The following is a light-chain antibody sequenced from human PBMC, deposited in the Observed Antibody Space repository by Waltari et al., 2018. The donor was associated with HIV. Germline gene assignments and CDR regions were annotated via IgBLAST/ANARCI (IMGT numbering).Light chain of an antibody. CDR1: QSVSGN. Sequence: ETVMTQSPATLSVSPGQRATLSCRASQSVSGNLAWYQQKTGQAPRLLIYSASVRATGVPARFSASGSGTEFSLTISSLQSEDFAIYYCQQYNSWPRTFGRGTKVEIK. CDR3: QQYNSWPRT. J-gene: IGKJ4*02. V-gene: IGKV3-15*01. CDR2: SAS.